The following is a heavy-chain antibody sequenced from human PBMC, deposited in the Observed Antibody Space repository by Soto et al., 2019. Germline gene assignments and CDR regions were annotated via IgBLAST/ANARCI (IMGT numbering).Heavy chain of an antibody. D-gene: IGHD6-19*01. CDR3: ARSVEGHFDY. J-gene: IGHJ4*02. CDR2: ITSDTKTI. CDR1: GFRFSIYS. Sequence: EVQLVESGGDLVQRGGSLRLSCVASGFRFSIYSMNWTRQAPGKGLEWFSYITSDTKTIKYADSVKGRFTISRDNDKNLVYLQMNSLRDEDTAVYYCARSVEGHFDYWGQGTVVTVSS. V-gene: IGHV3-48*02.